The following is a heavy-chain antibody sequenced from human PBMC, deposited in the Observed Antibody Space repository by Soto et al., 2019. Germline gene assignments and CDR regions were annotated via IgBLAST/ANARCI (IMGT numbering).Heavy chain of an antibody. J-gene: IGHJ6*02. V-gene: IGHV4-34*01. Sequence: PSETLSLTCAVYGGSFSGYYWSWIRQPPGKGLEWIGEINHSGSTNYNPSLKSRVTISVDTSKNQFSLKLSSVTAADTAVYYCARRFNGMDVWGQGTTVTVSS. CDR3: ARRFNGMDV. CDR1: GGSFSGYY. CDR2: INHSGST. D-gene: IGHD3-10*01.